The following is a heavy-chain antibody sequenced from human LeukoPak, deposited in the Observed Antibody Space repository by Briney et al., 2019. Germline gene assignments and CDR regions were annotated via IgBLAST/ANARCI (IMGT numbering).Heavy chain of an antibody. Sequence: GGSLRLSCAASGFTFSSYGMHWVRQAPGKGLEWVAFIRYDGSNKYYADSVKGRFTISRDNSKNTLYLQMNSLRAEDTAVYYCAKHFGSIQLWLRRLDDYWGQGTLVTVSS. CDR3: AKHFGSIQLWLRRLDDY. CDR2: IRYDGSNK. CDR1: GFTFSSYG. V-gene: IGHV3-30*02. D-gene: IGHD5-18*01. J-gene: IGHJ4*02.